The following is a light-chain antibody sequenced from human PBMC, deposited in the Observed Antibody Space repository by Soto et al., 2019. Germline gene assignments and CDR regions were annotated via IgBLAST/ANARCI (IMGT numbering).Light chain of an antibody. CDR3: QQYLSSPFT. V-gene: IGKV1-5*03. CDR1: QSISPW. CDR2: KTS. Sequence: DIQMTQSPSTLSASAGDRVIITCRASQSISPWLAWYQQKPGKAPQVLIYKTSILQGGVPSRFSGSGSGTEFTLPISSLQPDDFAAYYCQQYLSSPFTFGPGTTVD. J-gene: IGKJ3*01.